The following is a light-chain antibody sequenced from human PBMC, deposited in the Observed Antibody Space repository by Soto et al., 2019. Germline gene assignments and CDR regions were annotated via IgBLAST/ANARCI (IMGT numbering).Light chain of an antibody. CDR2: AAA. Sequence: DIQMTQSPATLSASPGERATLSCSASQSFSTNLAWYQQKPGQAPRLLIFAAAARATGVPARFSGSGSGTEFTLTISSLQPDDFATYYCHHYNTYSTFGQGTKVDIK. V-gene: IGKV3-15*01. CDR1: QSFSTN. CDR3: HHYNTYST. J-gene: IGKJ1*01.